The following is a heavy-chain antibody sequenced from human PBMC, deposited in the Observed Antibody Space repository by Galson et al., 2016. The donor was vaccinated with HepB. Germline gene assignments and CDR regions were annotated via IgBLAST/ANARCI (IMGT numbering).Heavy chain of an antibody. Sequence: SLRLSCAASGFTFRNNMMNWVRQAPGKGLEWVSAIGGGGGDTYYADSVKGRFTISRDNSNNMLFLQMSSLRTGDTAIYYCAKRHEYCPAVGCSVDYWGQGTLVSVSS. D-gene: IGHD2/OR15-2a*01. CDR2: IGGGGGDT. V-gene: IGHV3-23*01. CDR1: GFTFRNNM. CDR3: AKRHEYCPAVGCSVDY. J-gene: IGHJ4*02.